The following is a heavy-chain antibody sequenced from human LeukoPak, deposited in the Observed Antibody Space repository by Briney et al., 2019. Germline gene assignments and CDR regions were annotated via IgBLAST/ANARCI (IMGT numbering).Heavy chain of an antibody. Sequence: ASVKVSCKASGYTFMKYGISWVRQAPGQGLEWMGWISINNESTYYVQNFQGRVTMTSDRSISTAYMELSRLRSDDTAVYYCARVVRVSRSDAFDIWGQGTMVTVSS. J-gene: IGHJ3*02. CDR1: GYTFMKYG. CDR3: ARVVRVSRSDAFDI. D-gene: IGHD2/OR15-2a*01. V-gene: IGHV1-18*04. CDR2: ISINNEST.